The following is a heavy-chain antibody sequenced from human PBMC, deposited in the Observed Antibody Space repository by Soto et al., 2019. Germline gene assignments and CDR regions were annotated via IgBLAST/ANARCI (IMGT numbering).Heavy chain of an antibody. Sequence: QVQLVQSGAEVKEPGSSVKVSCKASGGTFSSYTFSWVRQAPGQGLEWMGRIIPILGISNYAQNFQGRVTITADKSTSTAYMELSTLRAEDTAVYYCARGRDYYDISGSFDYWGQGTLVSVSS. D-gene: IGHD3-22*01. J-gene: IGHJ4*02. CDR3: ARGRDYYDISGSFDY. V-gene: IGHV1-69*02. CDR1: GGTFSSYT. CDR2: IIPILGIS.